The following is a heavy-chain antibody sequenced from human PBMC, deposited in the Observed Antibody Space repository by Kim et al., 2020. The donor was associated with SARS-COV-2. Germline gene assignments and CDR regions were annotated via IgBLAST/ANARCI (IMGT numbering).Heavy chain of an antibody. Sequence: SVKVSCKASGGTFSSYAISWVRQAPGQGLEWMGGIIPIFGTANYAQKFQGRVTITADESTSTAYMELSSLRSEDTAVYYCARAGDYCSGGSCYKFDYWGQGTLVTVSS. CDR3: ARAGDYCSGGSCYKFDY. V-gene: IGHV1-69*13. D-gene: IGHD2-15*01. CDR2: IIPIFGTA. CDR1: GGTFSSYA. J-gene: IGHJ4*02.